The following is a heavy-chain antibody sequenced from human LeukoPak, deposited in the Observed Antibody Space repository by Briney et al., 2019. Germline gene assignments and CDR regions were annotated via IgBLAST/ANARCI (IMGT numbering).Heavy chain of an antibody. D-gene: IGHD6-13*01. V-gene: IGHV3-21*01. CDR2: ITSSSTYI. CDR1: GFTFSTYI. Sequence: GGSLRLSCAASGFTFSTYIMNCVPQAPGKGLEGVTSITSSSTYIYYADSVKGRFTISRDNAKSSLYLQMNSLRAEDTAVYYCAKDHSSWILHNWGQGTLVTVSS. J-gene: IGHJ4*02. CDR3: AKDHSSWILHN.